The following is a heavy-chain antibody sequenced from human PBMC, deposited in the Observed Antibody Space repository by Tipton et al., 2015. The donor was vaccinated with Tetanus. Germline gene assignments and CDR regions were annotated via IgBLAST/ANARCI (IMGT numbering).Heavy chain of an antibody. J-gene: IGHJ5*02. V-gene: IGHV3-33*01. CDR2: IWYDGSEK. D-gene: IGHD2-15*01. CDR3: ARDRRGGSSYSGWFDL. CDR1: AFKFSKNG. Sequence: SLRLSCATSAFKFSKNGMHWVRQAPGKGLEWVAFIWYDGSEKYYADSVKGRFTISRDSSKDTLYLQMNSLRVEDTAVYYCARDRRGGSSYSGWFDLWGQGTPVTVSS.